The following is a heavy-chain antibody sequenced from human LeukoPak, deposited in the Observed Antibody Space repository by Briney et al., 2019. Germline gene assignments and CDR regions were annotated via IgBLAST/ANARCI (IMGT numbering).Heavy chain of an antibody. Sequence: GGSLILSCAASGFTFSSYWMSWVRQAPGKGLEWVANIKQDGSEKYYVDSVKGRFTISRDNAKNSLYLQMNSLRAEDTAVYYCARDHELRYCSSTSCYYYYYGMDVWGQGTTVTVSS. V-gene: IGHV3-7*01. D-gene: IGHD2-2*01. J-gene: IGHJ6*02. CDR2: IKQDGSEK. CDR3: ARDHELRYCSSTSCYYYYYGMDV. CDR1: GFTFSSYW.